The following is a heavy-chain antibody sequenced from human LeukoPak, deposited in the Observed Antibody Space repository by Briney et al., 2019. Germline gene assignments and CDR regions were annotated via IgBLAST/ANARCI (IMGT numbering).Heavy chain of an antibody. V-gene: IGHV3-7*03. CDR2: VNRDGSET. J-gene: IGHJ6*02. CDR1: GFSLSSHW. Sequence: GGSLRLSCAASGFSLSSHWMTWVRQVPGRGPEWVANVNRDGSETYYLDSVKGRFTISKDNAKNSLYLQMNSLRAEDTALYHCARNNGMDVWGQGTTVIVSS. CDR3: ARNNGMDV.